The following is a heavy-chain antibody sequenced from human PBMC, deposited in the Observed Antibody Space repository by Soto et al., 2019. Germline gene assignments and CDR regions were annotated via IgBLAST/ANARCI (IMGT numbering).Heavy chain of an antibody. CDR2: IYSGGST. V-gene: IGHV3-53*01. CDR1: GFTVSSNY. J-gene: IGHJ4*02. D-gene: IGHD6-19*01. Sequence: QTGGSLRLSCAASGFTVSSNYMGWVRQAPGKGLEWVSVIYSGGSTYYADSVKGRFTISRDNSKNTLYLQMNSLRAEDTAVYYCAREGRSHSGRRGPFDYWGQGTLVTVSS. CDR3: AREGRSHSGRRGPFDY.